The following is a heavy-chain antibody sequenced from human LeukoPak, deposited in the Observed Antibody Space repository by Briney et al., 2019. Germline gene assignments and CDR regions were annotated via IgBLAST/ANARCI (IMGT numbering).Heavy chain of an antibody. D-gene: IGHD1-26*01. V-gene: IGHV3-66*01. CDR1: GFTVGSNY. J-gene: IGHJ4*02. CDR2: IYSGGST. CDR3: ARSPQGKSGSPPYYFDY. Sequence: PGGSLRLSCAASGFTVGSNYMNWVRQAPGKGLEWVSVIYSGGSTYYADSVKGRFTTSRDNSKNTLYLQMNNLRAEDTAVYYCARSPQGKSGSPPYYFDYWGQGTLVTVSS.